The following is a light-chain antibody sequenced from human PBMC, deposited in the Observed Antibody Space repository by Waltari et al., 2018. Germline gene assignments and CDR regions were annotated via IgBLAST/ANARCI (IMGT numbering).Light chain of an antibody. CDR1: NSDVGRYDC. V-gene: IGLV2-23*02. CDR3: CSFGSSSTFYV. Sequence: QSALTQPASVSGSPGPSITISCTGSNSDVGRYDCVSWLQQHPGKAPKLILYDVTRRPSGVSNRFSGSKSGNTASLTISGLHTDDEADYYCCSFGSSSTFYVFGSGTKVTVL. J-gene: IGLJ1*01. CDR2: DVT.